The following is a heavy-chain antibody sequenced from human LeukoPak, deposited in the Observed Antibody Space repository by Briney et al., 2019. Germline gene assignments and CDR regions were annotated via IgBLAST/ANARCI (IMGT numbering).Heavy chain of an antibody. J-gene: IGHJ5*02. CDR2: ISGSSDTI. CDR1: GFTFSTYS. CDR3: VRDDALGYCRGMNCYTENWFDP. Sequence: GGSLRLSCAASGFTFSTYSMNWVRQAPGKGLEWVSYISGSSDTIYYADSVKGRFTISRHNGKDSLYLQMNSLRAEDTAVYYCVRDDALGYCRGMNCYTENWFDPWGQGTLVTVSS. V-gene: IGHV3-48*01. D-gene: IGHD2-2*02.